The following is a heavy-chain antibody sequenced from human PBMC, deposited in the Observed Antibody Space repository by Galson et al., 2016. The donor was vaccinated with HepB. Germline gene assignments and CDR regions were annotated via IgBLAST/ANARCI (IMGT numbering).Heavy chain of an antibody. Sequence: SGAEVKKPGESLKVSCKASGYSFISYWIGWVRQMPGEGLEWMGIIYPGDSDTRYSPSFEGQVTISADKSISTASLQWSSLKASDTAMYYCARGQSSSWYKNYFDYWGQGTLVTVSS. CDR3: ARGQSSSWYKNYFDY. CDR1: GYSFISYW. D-gene: IGHD6-13*01. J-gene: IGHJ4*02. CDR2: IYPGDSDT. V-gene: IGHV5-51*01.